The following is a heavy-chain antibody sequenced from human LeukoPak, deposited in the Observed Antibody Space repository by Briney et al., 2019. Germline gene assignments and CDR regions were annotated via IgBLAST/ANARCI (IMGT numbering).Heavy chain of an antibody. Sequence: GGSLRLSCAASGFTFSSYAMHWVRQAPGKGLEWVAVISYDGSNKYYADSVKGRFTISRDNSKNTLYLQMNSLRAEDTAVYYCARGSEEWELPQFDYWGQGTLVTVSS. D-gene: IGHD1-26*01. CDR3: ARGSEEWELPQFDY. CDR2: ISYDGSNK. CDR1: GFTFSSYA. J-gene: IGHJ4*02. V-gene: IGHV3-30-3*01.